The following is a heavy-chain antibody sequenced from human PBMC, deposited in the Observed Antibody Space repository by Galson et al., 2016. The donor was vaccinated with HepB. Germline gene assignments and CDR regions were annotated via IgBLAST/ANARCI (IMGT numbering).Heavy chain of an antibody. CDR3: TTDLGIWGWNSIDY. J-gene: IGHJ4*02. D-gene: IGHD1-7*01. CDR1: GFTFSNAW. Sequence: SLRLSCAASGFTFSNAWMNWVRQAPGKGLEWVGRFMSKTHGGTIDYAAPVKGRFTISRDDSKNTLYLQMSSLKTEDTAVYYCTTDLGIWGWNSIDYWGQGTLVTVSS. CDR2: FMSKTHGGTI. V-gene: IGHV3-15*01.